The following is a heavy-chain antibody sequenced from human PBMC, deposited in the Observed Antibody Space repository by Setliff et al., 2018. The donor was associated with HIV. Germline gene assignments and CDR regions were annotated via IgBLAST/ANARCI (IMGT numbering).Heavy chain of an antibody. Sequence: ASVKVSCKASGDIFSYQTYSWVRQAPGQGLEWMGSIIPMVGFANYEGKFQGRVTFIADASTNTTYLDLTSLRSEDTALYFCARQAGHVGDHFDYWGQGTLVTVSS. D-gene: IGHD2-21*01. CDR3: ARQAGHVGDHFDY. V-gene: IGHV1-69*02. J-gene: IGHJ4*02. CDR1: GDIFSYQT. CDR2: IIPMVGFA.